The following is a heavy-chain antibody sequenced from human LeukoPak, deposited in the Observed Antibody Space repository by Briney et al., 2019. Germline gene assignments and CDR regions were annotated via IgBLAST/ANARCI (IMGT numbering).Heavy chain of an antibody. Sequence: ASVKVSCKASGGTFSSYAISWVRQAPGQGLEWMGGIIPIFGTANYAQKFQGRVTITADESTSTAYMELSRLRSDDTAVYYCASGWYVSDLHVWGKGTTVTISS. CDR3: ASGWYVSDLHV. CDR1: GGTFSSYA. D-gene: IGHD6-19*01. V-gene: IGHV1-69*13. J-gene: IGHJ6*04. CDR2: IIPIFGTA.